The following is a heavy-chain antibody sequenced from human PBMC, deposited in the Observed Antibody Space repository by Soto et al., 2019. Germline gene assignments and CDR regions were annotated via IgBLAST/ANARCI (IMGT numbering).Heavy chain of an antibody. V-gene: IGHV4-39*07. CDR3: ARDGSSGWQETDAFDI. J-gene: IGHJ3*02. CDR2: IYYSGTS. Sequence: SETLSLTCTVSGGSISTSAYYWGWIRQPPGKGLEWIGTIYYSGTSYHNPSLKSRVTISVDKSKNQFSLKLSSVTAADTAVYYCARDGSSGWQETDAFDIWGQWTMVTVSS. D-gene: IGHD6-19*01. CDR1: GGSISTSAYY.